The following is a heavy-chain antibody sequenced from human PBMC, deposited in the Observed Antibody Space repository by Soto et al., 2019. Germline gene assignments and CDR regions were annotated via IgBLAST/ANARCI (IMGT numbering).Heavy chain of an antibody. D-gene: IGHD3-10*01. CDR3: ARPFYASGSYSLDY. Sequence: EVQLVESGGGLVQPGGSLRLSCVASGFTFSDHYMDWVRQAPGKGLEWVGRTRNKANSYTTEYAASVRGRFTISRDDSKISLYLQMNSLKTEDTAVYYCARPFYASGSYSLDYWGQGTLVTVSS. J-gene: IGHJ4*02. CDR2: TRNKANSYTT. V-gene: IGHV3-72*01. CDR1: GFTFSDHY.